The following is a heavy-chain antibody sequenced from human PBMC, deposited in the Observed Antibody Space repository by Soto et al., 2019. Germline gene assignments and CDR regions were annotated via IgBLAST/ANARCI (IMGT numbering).Heavy chain of an antibody. J-gene: IGHJ6*02. V-gene: IGHV3-74*01. D-gene: IGHD6-19*01. Sequence: GGSLRLSCAASGFTFSSYWMHWVRQAPGKGLVWVSRINSDGSSTSYADSVKGRFTISRDNAKNTLYLQMNSLGAEDTAVYYCAREGVAVAGKGGSYYYGMDVWGQGTTVTVSS. CDR1: GFTFSSYW. CDR3: AREGVAVAGKGGSYYYGMDV. CDR2: INSDGSST.